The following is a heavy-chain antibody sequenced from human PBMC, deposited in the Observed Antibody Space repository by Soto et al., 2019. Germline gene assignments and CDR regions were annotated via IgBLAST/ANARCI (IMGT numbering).Heavy chain of an antibody. CDR1: GFTFGDYA. CDR3: TRTGYSSGWFPHFDY. CDR2: IRSKAYGGTT. Sequence: GGSLRLSCTASGFTFGDYAMSWFRQAPGKGLEWVGFIRSKAYGGTTEYAASVKGRFTISRDDSKSIAYLQMNSLKTEDTAVYYCTRTGYSSGWFPHFDYWGQGTLVTVSS. J-gene: IGHJ4*02. V-gene: IGHV3-49*03. D-gene: IGHD6-19*01.